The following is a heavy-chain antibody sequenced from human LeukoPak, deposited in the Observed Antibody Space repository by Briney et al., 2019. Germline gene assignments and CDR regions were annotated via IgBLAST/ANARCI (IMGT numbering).Heavy chain of an antibody. CDR1: GYTFTGYY. J-gene: IGHJ6*03. Sequence: ASVKVSCKASGYTFTGYYMHWVRQAPGQGLEWMGWINPNSGGTNYAQKFQGRVTMTRDTSISTAYMELSRLRSDDTAVYYCAGDPASIAAAGTDYYYYYMDVWGKGTTVTVSS. CDR2: INPNSGGT. CDR3: AGDPASIAAAGTDYYYYYMDV. D-gene: IGHD6-13*01. V-gene: IGHV1-2*02.